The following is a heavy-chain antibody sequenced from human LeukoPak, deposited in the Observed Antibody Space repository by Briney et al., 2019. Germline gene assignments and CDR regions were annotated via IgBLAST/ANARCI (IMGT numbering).Heavy chain of an antibody. D-gene: IGHD3-10*01. CDR1: GFTFSDHY. CDR3: ARVFGSGSYYFDY. V-gene: IGHV3-72*01. J-gene: IGHJ4*02. CDR2: TRNKANSYTT. Sequence: PGGSLRLSCAASGFTFSDHYMDWVRQAPGKGLEWVGRTRNKANSYTTEYAASVKGRFTISRDDSKNSLYLQMNSLKTEDTAVYYCARVFGSGSYYFDYWGQGTLVTVSS.